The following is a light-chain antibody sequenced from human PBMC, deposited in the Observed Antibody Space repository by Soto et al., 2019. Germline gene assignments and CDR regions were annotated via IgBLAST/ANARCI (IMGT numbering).Light chain of an antibody. CDR1: SSDVGTYKY. V-gene: IGLV2-14*03. Sequence: QSALTQPASGSASPGQSITISCTGTSSDVGTYKYVSWYQHHPGKAPKLMIYDVSNRPSGVSNRFSGSKSGNTAPLIISGLQTEDEADYYCSSYTTSSTLVFGGGTKVTVL. J-gene: IGLJ2*01. CDR3: SSYTTSSTLV. CDR2: DVS.